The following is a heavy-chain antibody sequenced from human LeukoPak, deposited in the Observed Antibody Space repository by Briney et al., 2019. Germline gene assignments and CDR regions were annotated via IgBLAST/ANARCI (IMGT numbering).Heavy chain of an antibody. J-gene: IGHJ4*02. Sequence: GGSLRLSRAASGFTFSRYSMDWVRQAPGKGPEWVSSVNSRGSDKYYADSVEGRFTISRDNAKNSLFLQMNSLRAEDAAVYYCAREGSIVPHQDLDYWGQGTLVTVSS. CDR1: GFTFSRYS. D-gene: IGHD2-8*01. V-gene: IGHV3-21*01. CDR3: AREGSIVPHQDLDY. CDR2: VNSRGSDK.